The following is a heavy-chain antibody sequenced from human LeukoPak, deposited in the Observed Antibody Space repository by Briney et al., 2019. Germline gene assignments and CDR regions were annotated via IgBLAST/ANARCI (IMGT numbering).Heavy chain of an antibody. D-gene: IGHD3-3*01. Sequence: PSETLSLTCTVSGGSISSSSYYWGWIRQPPGKGLEWIGSIYYSGSTYYNPSLKSRVTISVDTSKNQFSLKLSSVTAADTAVYYCARHWSYYDFWSGPGGDYWGQGTLVTVSP. V-gene: IGHV4-39*01. CDR1: GGSISSSSYY. J-gene: IGHJ4*02. CDR2: IYYSGST. CDR3: ARHWSYYDFWSGPGGDY.